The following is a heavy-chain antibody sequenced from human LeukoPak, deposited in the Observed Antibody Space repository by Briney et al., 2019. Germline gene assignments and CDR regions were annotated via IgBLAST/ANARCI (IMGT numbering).Heavy chain of an antibody. V-gene: IGHV1-69*13. CDR1: GGTFSSYA. D-gene: IGHD3-3*01. J-gene: IGHJ4*02. CDR3: AGTEAIFGVVITLDY. Sequence: SVEVSCKASGGTFSSYAISWVRQAPGQGLEWMGGIIPIFGTANYAQKFQGRVTITADESTSAAYMELSSLRSEDTAVYYCAGTEAIFGVVITLDYWGQGTLVTVSS. CDR2: IIPIFGTA.